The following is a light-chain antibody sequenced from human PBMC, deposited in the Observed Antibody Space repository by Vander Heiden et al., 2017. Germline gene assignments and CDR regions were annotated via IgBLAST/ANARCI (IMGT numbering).Light chain of an antibody. CDR3: KQGYSTPRS. CDR2: TAS. CDR1: QSISTY. J-gene: IGKJ1*01. V-gene: IGKV1-39*01. Sequence: DIQMTQSPSSLSASVGDRVTITCRASQSISTYLTWYQQKPGNAPTLLIYTASSLESGITSRLRGSGFGKDSTLTTRSLKPEDFAPYYGKQGYSTPRSFGQGTKVEIK.